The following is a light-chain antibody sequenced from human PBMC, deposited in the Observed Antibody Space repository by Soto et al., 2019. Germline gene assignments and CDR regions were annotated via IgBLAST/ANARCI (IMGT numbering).Light chain of an antibody. V-gene: IGKV3-11*01. CDR3: QQRRSWPIT. CDR1: QSLNIY. CDR2: DAS. Sequence: EIVLTQSPATLSLSPGERATLSCRASQSLNIYLAWYQQKPGQAPRLLIYDASNRATGIPAGFSGSGSETDFTLTISSLEPEDFAVYYCQQRRSWPITFGQGTRLEIK. J-gene: IGKJ5*01.